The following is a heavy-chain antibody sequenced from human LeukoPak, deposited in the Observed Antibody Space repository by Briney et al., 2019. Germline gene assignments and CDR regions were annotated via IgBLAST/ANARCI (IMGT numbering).Heavy chain of an antibody. J-gene: IGHJ5*02. CDR2: INHSGST. Sequence: SETLSLTCAVYGGSVSGYYWSWIRQPPGKGLEWIGEINHSGSTNYNPSLKSRVTISVDTSKNQFSLKLSSVTASDTAVYYCARRGAIVVVVAATRFWFDPWGQGTLVTVSS. CDR1: GGSVSGYY. D-gene: IGHD2-15*01. V-gene: IGHV4-34*01. CDR3: ARRGAIVVVVAATRFWFDP.